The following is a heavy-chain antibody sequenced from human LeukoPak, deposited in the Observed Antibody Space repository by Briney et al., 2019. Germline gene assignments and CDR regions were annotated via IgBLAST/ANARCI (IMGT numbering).Heavy chain of an antibody. CDR2: IIPIFGTA. Sequence: SVKVSCKASGGTFSSYAIGWVRQAPGQGLEWMGGIIPIFGTANYAQKFQGRVTITTDESTSTAYMELSSLRSEDTAVYYCARDRCSSTSCYTRGRLDYWGQGTLVTVSS. D-gene: IGHD2-2*02. CDR1: GGTFSSYA. CDR3: ARDRCSSTSCYTRGRLDY. V-gene: IGHV1-69*05. J-gene: IGHJ4*02.